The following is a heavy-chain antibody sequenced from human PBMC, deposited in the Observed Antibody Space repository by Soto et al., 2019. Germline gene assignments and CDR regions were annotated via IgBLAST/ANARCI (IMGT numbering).Heavy chain of an antibody. V-gene: IGHV4-4*02. CDR2: ISHSGTS. CDR3: ARVVLTITRGAFDA. Sequence: QVQLQESGPGLVKPSGTLSLTCAVSGGSISSSHWWTWVRQSPGKGLEYIGEISHSGTSNSNPSLKCPVPLSVDKSQDPFSLTLTSVTAADTAVYYCARVVLTITRGAFDAWGQGTLVIVSS. D-gene: IGHD3-9*01. J-gene: IGHJ3*01. CDR1: GGSISSSHW.